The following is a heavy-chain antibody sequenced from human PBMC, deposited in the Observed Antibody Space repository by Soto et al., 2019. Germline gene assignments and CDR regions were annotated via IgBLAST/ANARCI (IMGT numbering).Heavy chain of an antibody. CDR2: INHSGST. V-gene: IGHV4-34*01. Sequence: SETLSLTCAVYGGSFSGYYWSWIRQPPGKGLELIGEINHSGSTNYNPSLKSRVTISVDTSKNQFSLKLSSVTAADTAVYYCARGAGIAARKDFDYWGQGTLVTVSS. CDR1: GGSFSGYY. CDR3: ARGAGIAARKDFDY. J-gene: IGHJ4*02. D-gene: IGHD6-6*01.